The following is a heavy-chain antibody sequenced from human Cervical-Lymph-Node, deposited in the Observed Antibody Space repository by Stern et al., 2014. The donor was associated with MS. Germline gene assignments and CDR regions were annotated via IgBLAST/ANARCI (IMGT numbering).Heavy chain of an antibody. CDR1: GGSIRSDDYY. V-gene: IGHV4-30-4*01. D-gene: IGHD3-9*01. CDR2: IYYSGNT. Sequence: QVQLQESGPGLVKPSQTLSLTCTVSGGSIRSDDYYWTWIRQPPGKGLEWIGYIYYSGNTYYNPSLRGRVTISVDTSKNQFSLKLNSVTDADTAVYYCARTDILLIDHWGQGTRVTVSS. J-gene: IGHJ5*02. CDR3: ARTDILLIDH.